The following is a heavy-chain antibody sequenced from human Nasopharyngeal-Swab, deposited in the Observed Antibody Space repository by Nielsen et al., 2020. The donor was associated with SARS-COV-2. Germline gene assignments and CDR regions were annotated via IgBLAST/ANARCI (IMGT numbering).Heavy chain of an antibody. CDR2: IAHDASNE. CDR1: GFTFSSFG. Sequence: GESLKISCAASGFTFSSFGMHWVRQAPGKGLEWVAFIAHDASNEYYVDSVKGRFTISRDNAKSSLYLQMNSLRAEDTAVYYCARGVGRTCDYWGQGTLVTVSS. V-gene: IGHV3-30*03. J-gene: IGHJ4*02. D-gene: IGHD1-26*01. CDR3: ARGVGRTCDY.